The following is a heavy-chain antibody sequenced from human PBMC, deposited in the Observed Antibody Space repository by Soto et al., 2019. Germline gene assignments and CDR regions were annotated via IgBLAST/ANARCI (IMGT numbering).Heavy chain of an antibody. D-gene: IGHD6-13*01. V-gene: IGHV3-15*01. CDR1: GFTFNNAW. CDR2: IKSATDGETR. J-gene: IGHJ4*02. CDR3: TKALRAGYTSTLDF. Sequence: EVQLVESGGGLVQPGGCLRLSCEISGFTFNNAWMSWVRQAPGKGLEWVGRIKSATDGETRDYAAPEKGRFIISRDDSKNTLYLQMNSLKTEDTAVYYCTKALRAGYTSTLDFWGQGTLVTVSS.